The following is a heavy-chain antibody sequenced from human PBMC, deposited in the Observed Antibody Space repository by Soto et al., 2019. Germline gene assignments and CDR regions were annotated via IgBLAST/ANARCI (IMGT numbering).Heavy chain of an antibody. CDR1: GGSISSSSYY. CDR3: AQTRYSSGWSVY. Sequence: PSETLSLTCTVSGGSISSSSYYWGWIRQPPGKGLEWIGSIYYSGSTYYNPSLKSRVTISVDTSKNQFSLKLSSVTAADTAVYYCAQTRYSSGWSVYWGQGTLVTVSS. V-gene: IGHV4-39*01. J-gene: IGHJ4*02. CDR2: IYYSGST. D-gene: IGHD6-19*01.